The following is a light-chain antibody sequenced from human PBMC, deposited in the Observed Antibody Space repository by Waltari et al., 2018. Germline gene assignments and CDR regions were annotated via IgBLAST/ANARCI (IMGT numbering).Light chain of an antibody. V-gene: IGLV5-37*01. CDR2: YKSDSEK. CDR1: SDINVVDFN. J-gene: IGLJ3*02. Sequence: QPVLTQQPSSSASPGDSARLTCTLPSDINVVDFNLYWYQQKPGSPPRFLLYYKSDSEKAQGSGVPSRFSGSKDASAKAGILLISGLQSEDEADYYCMFWPSNVWVFGGGTKLTVL. CDR3: MFWPSNVWV.